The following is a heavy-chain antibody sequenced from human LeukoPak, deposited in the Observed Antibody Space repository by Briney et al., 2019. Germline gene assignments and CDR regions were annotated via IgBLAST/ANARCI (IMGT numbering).Heavy chain of an antibody. CDR2: IRYDGSNK. V-gene: IGHV3-30*02. CDR1: GFTFSSYG. Sequence: QTGGSLRLSCAASGFTFSSYGMHWVRQAPGKGLEWVAFIRYDGSNKYYADSVKGRFTISRDNSKNTLYLQMNSLRAEDTAVYYCAREGLPRVAAAGTNYDYWGQGTLVTVSS. D-gene: IGHD6-13*01. J-gene: IGHJ4*02. CDR3: AREGLPRVAAAGTNYDY.